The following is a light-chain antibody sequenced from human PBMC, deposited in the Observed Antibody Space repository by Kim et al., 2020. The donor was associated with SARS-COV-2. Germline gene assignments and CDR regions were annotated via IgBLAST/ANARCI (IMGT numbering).Light chain of an antibody. Sequence: PGERATLFCKARQGVSSSKVAWYQQKPGQAPRLLIYGASSRATGIPDRFSGSGSGTDFTLTISRLEPEDFALYYCQQYSSSPETFGQGTKVDIK. CDR1: QGVSSSK. V-gene: IGKV3-20*01. J-gene: IGKJ1*01. CDR2: GAS. CDR3: QQYSSSPET.